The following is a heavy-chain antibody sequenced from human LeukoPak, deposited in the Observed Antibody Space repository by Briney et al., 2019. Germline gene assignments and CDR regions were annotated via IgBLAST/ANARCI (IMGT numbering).Heavy chain of an antibody. CDR1: GFIFSSYW. D-gene: IGHD6-13*01. CDR3: ASQYTSSRIFDD. J-gene: IGHJ4*02. Sequence: GGSLRLSCAASGFIFSSYWMNWVRQAPGKGLEWVSSISSSSTYIYYADSVKGRFTVSRDNAKNSLYLQMNSLRAEDTAVYFCASQYTSSRIFDDWGQGTLVTVSS. V-gene: IGHV3-21*01. CDR2: ISSSSTYI.